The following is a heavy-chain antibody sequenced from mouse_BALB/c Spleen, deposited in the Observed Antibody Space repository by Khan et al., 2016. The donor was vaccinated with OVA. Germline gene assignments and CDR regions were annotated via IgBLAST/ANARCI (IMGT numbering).Heavy chain of an antibody. J-gene: IGHJ4*01. CDR3: ARHYVMDY. CDR2: IYPGDGDT. V-gene: IGHV1-80*01. Sequence: VQLQQSGAELVRPGSSVKISCKASGYAFSSYWMNWVKQRPGQGLEWIGQIYPGDGDTNYNGKFKGKATLTADKSSSTAYMQLSSLTSEDSAVYCWARHYVMDYWGQGTSVTVSS. CDR1: GYAFSSYW.